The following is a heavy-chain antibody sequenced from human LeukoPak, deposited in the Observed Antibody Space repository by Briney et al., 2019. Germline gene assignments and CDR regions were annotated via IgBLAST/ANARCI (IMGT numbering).Heavy chain of an antibody. CDR2: INPSGGST. CDR3: ARDPWYYGSGSYQDYYYYYMDV. V-gene: IGHV1-46*01. Sequence: ASVKVSCKASGYTFTSYAMNWVRQAPGQGLEWMGIINPSGGSTSYAQKFQGRVTMTRDTSTSTVYMELSSLRSEDTAVYYCARDPWYYGSGSYQDYYYYYMDVWGKGTTVTISS. CDR1: GYTFTSYA. J-gene: IGHJ6*03. D-gene: IGHD3-10*01.